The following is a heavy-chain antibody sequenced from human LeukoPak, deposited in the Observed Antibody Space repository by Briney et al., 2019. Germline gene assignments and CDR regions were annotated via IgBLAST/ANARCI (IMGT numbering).Heavy chain of an antibody. V-gene: IGHV3-23*01. CDR2: ISGSGGST. Sequence: GGSLRLSCAASGFTFSSYAMSWVRQAPGKGLEWVSAISGSGGSTYYADSVKGRFTISRDNSKNTLYLQMNSLRAEDTAVYYCARNRESYRVPELDYWGQGTLVTVSS. CDR1: GFTFSSYA. J-gene: IGHJ4*02. D-gene: IGHD3-16*01. CDR3: ARNRESYRVPELDY.